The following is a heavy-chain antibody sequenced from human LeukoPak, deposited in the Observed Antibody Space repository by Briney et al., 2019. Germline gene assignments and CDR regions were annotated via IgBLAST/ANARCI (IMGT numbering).Heavy chain of an antibody. CDR3: ARNHIASFDY. CDR2: INPNSGDT. Sequence: VASVKVSCKASGYSFTGYYMHWVRQAPGQGLEWMGWINPNSGDTNYTQKFQGRVTMTRDTSISTAYMELSSLRSDDTAVYYCARNHIASFDYWGQGTLVTDSS. J-gene: IGHJ4*02. CDR1: GYSFTGYY. D-gene: IGHD6-13*01. V-gene: IGHV1-2*02.